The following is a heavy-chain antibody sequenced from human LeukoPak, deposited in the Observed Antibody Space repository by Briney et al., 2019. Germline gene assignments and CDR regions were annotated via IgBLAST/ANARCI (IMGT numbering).Heavy chain of an antibody. J-gene: IGHJ5*02. D-gene: IGHD2-2*01. V-gene: IGHV1-2*02. CDR2: INPNSGGT. CDR1: RYTFTGYY. Sequence: EASVKVSCKASRYTFTGYYMHWLRQAPGQGLEWMGWINPNSGGTNYAQKFQGRVTMTRDTSISTAYMELSRLRSDDTAVYYCASSRYCSSTSCYWFDPWGQGTLVTVSS. CDR3: ASSRYCSSTSCYWFDP.